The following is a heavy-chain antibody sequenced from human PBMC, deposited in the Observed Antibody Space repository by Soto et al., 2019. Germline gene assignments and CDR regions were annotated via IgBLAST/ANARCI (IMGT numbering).Heavy chain of an antibody. CDR2: IKSKTDGGTT. CDR1: GFTFSNAW. CDR3: TAEYSGSYYYWFDP. J-gene: IGHJ5*02. Sequence: GGSLRLSCAASGFTFSNAWMSWVRQAPGKGLEWVGRIKSKTDGGTTDYAAPVKGRFTISRDDSKNTLYLQMNSLKTEDTAVYYCTAEYSGSYYYWFDPWGQGTLVTVSS. V-gene: IGHV3-15*01. D-gene: IGHD1-26*01.